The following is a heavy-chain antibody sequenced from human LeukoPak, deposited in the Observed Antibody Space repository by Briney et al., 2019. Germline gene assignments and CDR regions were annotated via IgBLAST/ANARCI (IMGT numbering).Heavy chain of an antibody. CDR1: GFTFSSYS. CDR2: ISTSSSYI. Sequence: GGSLRLSCAGSGFTFSSYSMNWVRQAPGKGLEWVSSISTSSSYIYYADSVKGRFTISRDNAKNSLYLQMNSLRAEDTAVYYCARTYSSGWYDYWGQGTLVTVSS. J-gene: IGHJ4*02. D-gene: IGHD6-19*01. V-gene: IGHV3-21*01. CDR3: ARTYSSGWYDY.